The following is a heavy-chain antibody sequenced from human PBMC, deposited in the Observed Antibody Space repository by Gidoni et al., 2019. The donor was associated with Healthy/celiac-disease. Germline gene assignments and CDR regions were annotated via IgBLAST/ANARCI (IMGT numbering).Heavy chain of an antibody. CDR2: IYPSGST. V-gene: IGHV4-61*02. CDR3: AREGLGVDFWSGYYQYNWFDP. J-gene: IGHJ5*02. D-gene: IGHD3-3*01. CDR1: VGSIRSGSYY. Sequence: QVQLQESGPGLVKPSQTLSLTCTVSVGSIRSGSYYWSWIRQPAGKGLEWIGRIYPSGSTNYNPSLKSRVTISVDTSKNQFSLKLSSVTAADTAVYYCAREGLGVDFWSGYYQYNWFDPWGQGTLVTVSS.